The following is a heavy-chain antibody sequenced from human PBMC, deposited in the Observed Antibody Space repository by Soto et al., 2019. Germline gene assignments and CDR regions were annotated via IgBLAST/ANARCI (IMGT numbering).Heavy chain of an antibody. CDR2: FDPEDVET. V-gene: IGHV1-24*01. Sequence: ASGKVSCKVSGHPLSELSMHWVRQAPGQGLEYMGGFDPEDVETIYAQKFQGRVTMTEDTSTDTAYMELSSLRSEDTAVYYCATATALYYYDSSGYYRGVDYWGQGTLVTVSS. D-gene: IGHD3-22*01. CDR1: GHPLSELS. CDR3: ATATALYYYDSSGYYRGVDY. J-gene: IGHJ4*02.